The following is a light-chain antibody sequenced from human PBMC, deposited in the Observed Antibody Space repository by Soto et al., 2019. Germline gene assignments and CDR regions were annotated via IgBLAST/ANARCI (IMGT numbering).Light chain of an antibody. Sequence: QSVLTQPPSASGTPGQRVTISCSGSSSNIGSNTVDYYQQLPGTAPKLLIYSNNQRPSGVPDRFSGSESGTSASLAISGLQCEDETDTCCAVWDGSLNAYVFGHGTKVTVL. V-gene: IGLV1-44*01. CDR3: AVWDGSLNAYV. J-gene: IGLJ1*01. CDR2: SNN. CDR1: SSNIGSNT.